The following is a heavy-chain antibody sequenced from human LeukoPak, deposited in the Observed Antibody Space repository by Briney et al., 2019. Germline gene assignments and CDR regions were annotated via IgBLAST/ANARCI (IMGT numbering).Heavy chain of an antibody. J-gene: IGHJ4*02. CDR2: ISGRGDGT. CDR1: GFTFNTYT. Sequence: GRSLRLSCAASGFTFNTYTMNWGRQAPGKGLEWVSAISGRGDGTYYADFVKGRFTISRDNSKNTLYLQMNSLRVEDTATYYCAKGTERYREVSSFDSWGRGTLVAVSS. CDR3: AKGTERYREVSSFDS. D-gene: IGHD3-10*01. V-gene: IGHV3-23*01.